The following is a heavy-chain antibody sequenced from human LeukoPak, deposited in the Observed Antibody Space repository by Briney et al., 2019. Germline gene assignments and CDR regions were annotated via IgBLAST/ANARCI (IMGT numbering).Heavy chain of an antibody. J-gene: IGHJ4*02. CDR1: GYSFTSYW. CDR3: ARSSNPHYYDSSGYYSSPYY. CDR2: IDPSDSYT. Sequence: HGESLKISCKGSGYSFTSYWISWVRQMPGKGLEWMGRIDPSDSYTNYSPSFQGHVTISADKSISTAYLQWSSLKASDTAMCYCARSSNPHYYDSSGYYSSPYYWGQGTLVTVSS. D-gene: IGHD3-22*01. V-gene: IGHV5-10-1*01.